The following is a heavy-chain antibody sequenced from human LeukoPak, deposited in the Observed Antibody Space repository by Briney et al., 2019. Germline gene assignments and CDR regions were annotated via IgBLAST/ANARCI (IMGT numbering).Heavy chain of an antibody. CDR3: ARVNYGSATKEDY. CDR2: IYYSGSA. V-gene: IGHV4-31*03. CDR1: GGSISSGGYY. J-gene: IGHJ4*02. D-gene: IGHD3-10*01. Sequence: SETLSLTCTVSGGSISSGGYYWSWIRQHPGKGLEWIGYIYYSGSAYYNPSLKSRVTISVDTSENQFSLKLSSVAAADTAVYYCARVNYGSATKEDYWGQGTLVTVSS.